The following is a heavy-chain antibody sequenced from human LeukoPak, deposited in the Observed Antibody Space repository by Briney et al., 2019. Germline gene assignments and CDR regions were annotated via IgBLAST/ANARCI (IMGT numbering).Heavy chain of an antibody. D-gene: IGHD1-26*01. CDR1: GGTFSSYA. CDR2: IIPIFGTA. CDR3: AANLIVGASRTDY. Sequence: ASVKVSCKASGGTFSSYAISWVRQAPGQGLEWMGGIIPIFGTAKYAQKFQGRITITADVSTRIAYMELSSLRSEDTAVYYCAANLIVGASRTDYWGQGTLVTVSS. V-gene: IGHV1-69*13. J-gene: IGHJ4*02.